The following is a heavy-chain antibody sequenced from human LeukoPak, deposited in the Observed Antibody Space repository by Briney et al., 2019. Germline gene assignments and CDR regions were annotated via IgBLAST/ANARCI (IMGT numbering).Heavy chain of an antibody. CDR2: ISASGGST. CDR3: AKHITGTTGNVDY. CDR1: GFTFTRHA. D-gene: IGHD1-7*01. Sequence: GGSLRLSCVASGFTFTRHAMSWVRQAPGKGLDWVSGISASGGSTYYADSVKGRFTISRDNSKNTLFLQMNSLRGEETATYYCAKHITGTTGNVDYWGQGTLVTVSS. J-gene: IGHJ4*02. V-gene: IGHV3-23*01.